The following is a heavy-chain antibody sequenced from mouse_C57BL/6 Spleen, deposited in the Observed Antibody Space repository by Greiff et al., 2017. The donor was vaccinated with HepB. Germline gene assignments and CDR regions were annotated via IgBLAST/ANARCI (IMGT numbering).Heavy chain of an antibody. J-gene: IGHJ1*03. CDR3: AREGITTVGFDV. CDR1: GYTFTSYW. CDR2: IYPGSGST. V-gene: IGHV1-55*01. Sequence: QVQLQQPGAELVKPGASVKMSCKASGYTFTSYWITWVKQRPGQGLEWIGDIYPGSGSTNYNEKFKSKATLTVDTSSSTAYMQLSSLTSEDSAVYYCAREGITTVGFDVWGTGTTVTVSS. D-gene: IGHD1-1*01.